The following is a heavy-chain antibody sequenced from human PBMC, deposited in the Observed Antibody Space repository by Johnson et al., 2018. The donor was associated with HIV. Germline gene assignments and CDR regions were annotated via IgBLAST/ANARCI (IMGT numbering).Heavy chain of an antibody. J-gene: IGHJ3*02. CDR3: ARDVQDPLWFRELGGAFDI. Sequence: QMQLVESGGGVVQPGRSLRLSCTASGFTFSHYAIHWVRQAPGKGLAWVTVISYDGSNQYYADSVKGRFTISRDNSKNTLYLQMYSLRAEDTAVYYCARDVQDPLWFRELGGAFDIWGQGTMVTVSS. V-gene: IGHV3-30*04. CDR1: GFTFSHYA. D-gene: IGHD3-10*01. CDR2: ISYDGSNQ.